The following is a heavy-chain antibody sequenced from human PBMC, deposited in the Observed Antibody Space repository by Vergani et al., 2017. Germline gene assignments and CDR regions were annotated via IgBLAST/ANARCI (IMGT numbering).Heavy chain of an antibody. J-gene: IGHJ2*01. Sequence: VQLLESGGGLVQPGGSLRLSCAASGFTFSSYAMSWVRQAPGKGLEWVAVISYDGSNKYYADSVKGRFTISRDNSKNTLYLQMNSLRAEDTAVYYCARADYDFWSGYPLSWYFDLWGRGTLVTVSS. CDR1: GFTFSSYA. CDR3: ARADYDFWSGYPLSWYFDL. V-gene: IGHV3-30-3*01. CDR2: ISYDGSNK. D-gene: IGHD3-3*01.